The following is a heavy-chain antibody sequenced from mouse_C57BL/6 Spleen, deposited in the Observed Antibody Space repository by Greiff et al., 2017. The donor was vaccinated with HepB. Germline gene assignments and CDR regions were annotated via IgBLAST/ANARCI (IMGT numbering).Heavy chain of an antibody. CDR3: ARSYDYDGDY. D-gene: IGHD2-4*01. V-gene: IGHV1-80*01. CDR2: IYPGDGAT. J-gene: IGHJ2*01. CDR1: GYAFSSYW. Sequence: VQLQQSGAELVKPGDSVKISCTASGYAFSSYWLNWVKQWPGKGLEWIGQIYPGDGATNYTGKFKGKATMTADKSSNTTSMQLNSLTSEDSAIYFCARSYDYDGDYWGQGTTLTVSS.